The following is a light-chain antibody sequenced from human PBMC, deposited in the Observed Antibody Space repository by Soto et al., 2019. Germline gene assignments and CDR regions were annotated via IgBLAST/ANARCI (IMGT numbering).Light chain of an antibody. CDR1: QSISNW. J-gene: IGKJ1*01. CDR3: QQYTSYS. CDR2: HAS. V-gene: IGKV1-5*01. Sequence: DVQMTQSPSPPPASIGDRVTITCRASQSISNWLAWYPQNTGTAPKLLIYHASTLESVVRSWVSGCGTETECTLTISSLQPDEFSTYYCQQYTSYSFGQGTKVEI.